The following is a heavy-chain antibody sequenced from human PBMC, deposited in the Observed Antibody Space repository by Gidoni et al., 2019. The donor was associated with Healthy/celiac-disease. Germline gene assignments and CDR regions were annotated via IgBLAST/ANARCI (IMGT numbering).Heavy chain of an antibody. D-gene: IGHD6-6*01. CDR1: GFTFSSYS. V-gene: IGHV3-48*02. CDR3: ARDRDGSSPPYWDYGMDV. CDR2: ISSSSSTI. Sequence: EVQLVESGGGLVQPGGSLGLSCAASGFTFSSYSMNWVRQAPGKGLEWVSYISSSSSTIYYADSVKGRFTISRDNAKNSLYLQMNSLRDEDTAVYYCARDRDGSSPPYWDYGMDVWGQGTTVTVSS. J-gene: IGHJ6*02.